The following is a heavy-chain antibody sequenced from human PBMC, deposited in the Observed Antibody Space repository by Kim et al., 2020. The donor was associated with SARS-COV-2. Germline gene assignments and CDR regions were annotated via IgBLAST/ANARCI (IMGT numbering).Heavy chain of an antibody. D-gene: IGHD1-1*01. J-gene: IGHJ4*02. Sequence: YAGSVKGRFTIARDNSKNTLYLQMNSLRAEDTAVYYCANTYNWNDGFFDYWGQGTLVTVSS. CDR3: ANTYNWNDGFFDY. V-gene: IGHV3-23*01.